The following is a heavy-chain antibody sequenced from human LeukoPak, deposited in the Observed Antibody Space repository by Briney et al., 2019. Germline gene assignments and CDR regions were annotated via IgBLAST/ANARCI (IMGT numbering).Heavy chain of an antibody. Sequence: PGGSLRLSCAASGFTFSDYYMSWIRQAPGKGLEWVSYISSSGTTIYYADSVKGRFTISRDNAKNSLYLQMNSLRAEDSAVYYCARDAIEAAGPNWFDPWGQGTLVTVSS. V-gene: IGHV3-11*01. J-gene: IGHJ5*02. D-gene: IGHD6-13*01. CDR3: ARDAIEAAGPNWFDP. CDR2: ISSSGTTI. CDR1: GFTFSDYY.